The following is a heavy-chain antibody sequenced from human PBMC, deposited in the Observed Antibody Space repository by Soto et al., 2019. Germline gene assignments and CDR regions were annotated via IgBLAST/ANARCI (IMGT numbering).Heavy chain of an antibody. CDR1: GFSISSGYY. CDR3: ARDWYRDGYKGGYFDY. D-gene: IGHD1-26*01. Sequence: SETLSLTCTVSGFSISSGYYWGWVRQPPGKGLEWIGSMYQSGTTYYNPSLKSRVTISISMSKNQFSLKLTSVTAADTAVYYCARDWYRDGYKGGYFDYWGQGILVTVSS. V-gene: IGHV4-38-2*02. CDR2: MYQSGTT. J-gene: IGHJ4*02.